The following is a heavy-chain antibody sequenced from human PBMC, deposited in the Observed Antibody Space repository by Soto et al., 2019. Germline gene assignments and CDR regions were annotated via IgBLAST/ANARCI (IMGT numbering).Heavy chain of an antibody. CDR2: ISAYNGNT. J-gene: IGHJ3*01. D-gene: IGHD2-2*02. Sequence: GASVEVSCKASGYTFTSYGISWARQAPGQGLEWMGWISAYNGNTNYAQKLQGRVTMTTDTSKSTLFLEMNSLRAEDTAIYSCAGYKGDLTTYRAFVVWGQGTMVTVSS. CDR3: AGYKGDLTTYRAFVV. V-gene: IGHV1-18*01. CDR1: GYTFTSYG.